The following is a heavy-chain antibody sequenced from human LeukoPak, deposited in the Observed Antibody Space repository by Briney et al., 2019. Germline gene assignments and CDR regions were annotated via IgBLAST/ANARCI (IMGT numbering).Heavy chain of an antibody. CDR1: GFTVSNNY. D-gene: IGHD3-10*01. CDR2: IYSGDST. CDR3: GRAESTMVRGVRIYYYYMDV. J-gene: IGHJ6*03. V-gene: IGHV3-53*01. Sequence: GGSLRLSCAASGFTVSNNYMSWVRQAPGKGLEWVSIIYSGDSTYYADSVKGRFTISRDNSKNTLYLQMNSLRAEDTAVYYCGRAESTMVRGVRIYYYYMDVWGKGTTVTVSS.